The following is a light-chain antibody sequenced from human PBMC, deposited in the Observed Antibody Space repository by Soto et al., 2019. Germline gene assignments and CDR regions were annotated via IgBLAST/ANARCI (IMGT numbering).Light chain of an antibody. CDR2: GAS. V-gene: IGKV3-20*01. Sequence: EIVLTQSPGTLSLSPLEIATLSCMASPSVSRYLPWYHHKPGQAPSLLIFGASSRATGIPDGLSGSGSGTDFPLTIGGLEPEDFALYYCQKYGSSPRTFGHGTKV. J-gene: IGKJ1*01. CDR1: PSVSRY. CDR3: QKYGSSPRT.